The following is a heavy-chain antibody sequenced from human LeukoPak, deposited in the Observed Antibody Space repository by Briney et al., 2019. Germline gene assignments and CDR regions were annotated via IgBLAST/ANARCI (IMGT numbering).Heavy chain of an antibody. J-gene: IGHJ4*02. CDR2: IFPGDSET. Sequence: GESLKISCTGSGYRFNNYGIAWVRQTPGEGLQWMGIIFPGDSETRYSPSFEGQVTFSADKSNTTAYLHWSSLKASDTAMYYCARRYDSSGYYPLDYFDHWGQGSLVTVSS. D-gene: IGHD3-22*01. V-gene: IGHV5-51*01. CDR1: GYRFNNYG. CDR3: ARRYDSSGYYPLDYFDH.